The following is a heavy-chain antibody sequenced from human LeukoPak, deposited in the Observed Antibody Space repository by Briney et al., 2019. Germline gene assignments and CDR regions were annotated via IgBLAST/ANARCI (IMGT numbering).Heavy chain of an antibody. CDR3: AVTIAVGY. Sequence: GGSLRLSCAASGFNFSGYWMTWVRQAPGKGLEWVANIKEDGSEKHYVDSVKGRFTISRDNAKNSLYLEMNTLRLEDTAVNYCAVTIAVGYWGQGSLVTVSS. CDR1: GFNFSGYW. J-gene: IGHJ4*02. CDR2: IKEDGSEK. D-gene: IGHD6-19*01. V-gene: IGHV3-7*01.